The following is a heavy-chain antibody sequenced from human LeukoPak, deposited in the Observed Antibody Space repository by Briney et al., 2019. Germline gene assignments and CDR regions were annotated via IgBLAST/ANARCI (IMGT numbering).Heavy chain of an antibody. CDR3: ARVRVVVVPAAIWFDP. J-gene: IGHJ5*02. V-gene: IGHV4-31*03. CDR2: IYYSGST. CDR1: GGSISSSSYY. D-gene: IGHD2-2*01. Sequence: SETLSLTCTVSGGSISSSSYYWGWIRQHPGKGLEWIGYIYYSGSTYYNPSLKSRVTISVDTSKNQFSLKLSSVTAADTAVYYCARVRVVVVPAAIWFDPWGQGTLVTVSS.